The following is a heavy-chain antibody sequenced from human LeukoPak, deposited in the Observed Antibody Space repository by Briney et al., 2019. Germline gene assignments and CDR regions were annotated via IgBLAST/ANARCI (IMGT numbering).Heavy chain of an antibody. CDR3: AKWGDYDILTGYYDSDY. J-gene: IGHJ4*01. Sequence: PGASLRLSCAASGFIFSNYAMSWVRQAPGKGLEWVSAIGGRDGGTYYADSVKGRFTVSRDDPKNTLYLQVNTLRVEDTAVYYYAKWGDYDILTGYYDSDYWGHGTLVTVSS. CDR1: GFIFSNYA. CDR2: IGGRDGGT. D-gene: IGHD3-9*01. V-gene: IGHV3-23*01.